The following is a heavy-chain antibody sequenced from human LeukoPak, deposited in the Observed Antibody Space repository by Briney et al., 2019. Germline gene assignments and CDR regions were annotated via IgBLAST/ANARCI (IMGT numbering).Heavy chain of an antibody. V-gene: IGHV3-21*01. Sequence: GGSLRLSCAASGFTFSSYGMHWVRQAPGKGLEWVSSISSSSSYIYYADSVKGRFTISRDNAKNSLYLQMNSLRAEDTAVYYCARENTVSYYYDSSGYYVWGQGTLVTVSS. CDR3: ARENTVSYYYDSSGYYV. J-gene: IGHJ4*02. CDR1: GFTFSSYG. D-gene: IGHD3-22*01. CDR2: ISSSSSYI.